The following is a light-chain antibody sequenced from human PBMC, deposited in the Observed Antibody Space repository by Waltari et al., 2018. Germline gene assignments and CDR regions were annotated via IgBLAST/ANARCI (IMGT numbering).Light chain of an antibody. V-gene: IGLV2-23*02. CDR2: EVS. Sequence: QSALTQPASVSGSPGQSITISCTGTSSDVGSYNLVSWYQHHPGNAPKLMIYEVSKRPSGVSNRFSGSKSGNTASLRISGLQAEDEADYYCCSYVGSSYVFGSGTKVTVL. J-gene: IGLJ1*01. CDR3: CSYVGSSYV. CDR1: SSDVGSYNL.